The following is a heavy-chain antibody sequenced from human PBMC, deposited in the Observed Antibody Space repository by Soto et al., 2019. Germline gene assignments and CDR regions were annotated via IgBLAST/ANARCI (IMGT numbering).Heavy chain of an antibody. J-gene: IGHJ5*02. V-gene: IGHV2-5*02. CDR1: GLSLSTSGEA. Sequence: QITFKESGPTLVKPTQTLTLTCTFSGLSLSTSGEAVGWIRQPPGKALDWLALIYWDDDKRYNPTLKPRLTITKDTSKNQVVLTLTNMDPVDTATYYCAHYVSTSPAGWFAPWGQGILVPVSS. D-gene: IGHD3-10*02. CDR3: AHYVSTSPAGWFAP. CDR2: IYWDDDK.